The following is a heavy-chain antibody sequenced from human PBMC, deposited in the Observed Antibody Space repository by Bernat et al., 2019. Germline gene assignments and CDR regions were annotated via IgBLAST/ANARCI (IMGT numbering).Heavy chain of an antibody. D-gene: IGHD2/OR15-2a*01. J-gene: IGHJ5*02. CDR3: ARGNRVLDP. CDR2: ISYDGSNK. Sequence: QVQLVESGGGVVQPGRSLRLSCAASGFTFSSYAMHWVRQAPGKGLEWVAVISYDGSNKYYADSVKGRFTISRDNSKNTLYLQMNSLRAEDTAVYYCARGNRVLDPWGQGTLVTVSS. V-gene: IGHV3-30*01. CDR1: GFTFSSYA.